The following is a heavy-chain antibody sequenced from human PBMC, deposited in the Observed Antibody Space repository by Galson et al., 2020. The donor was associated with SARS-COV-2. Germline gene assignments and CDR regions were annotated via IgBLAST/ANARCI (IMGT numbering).Heavy chain of an antibody. CDR2: INPNTGGT. D-gene: IGHD6-13*01. V-gene: IGHV1-2*02. J-gene: IGHJ4*02. Sequence: ASVKVSCKTSGYTFNNYYLHWVRQAPGQGLEWMGWINPNTGGTDLPQKFQGGVSMTSDTSISTAYLEVHRLTSDDSAVYYCARDLGPGIAASADHWGQGTLITVSS. CDR3: ARDLGPGIAASADH. CDR1: GYTFNNYY.